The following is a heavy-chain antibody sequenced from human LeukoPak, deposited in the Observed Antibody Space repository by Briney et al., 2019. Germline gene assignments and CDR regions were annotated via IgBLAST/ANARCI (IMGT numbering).Heavy chain of an antibody. Sequence: GGALRLSCAASGVTFSSYAIHSVRQAPGKGREWVAVISYDGSSKNYADSVKGRFTISRDNSKTTLYLQMNSLRAEDTAVYYCARGSHRIEYRRSAAFDPWGQGTLVTVSS. CDR1: GVTFSSYA. V-gene: IGHV3-30*04. J-gene: IGHJ5*02. D-gene: IGHD6-6*01. CDR2: ISYDGSSK. CDR3: ARGSHRIEYRRSAAFDP.